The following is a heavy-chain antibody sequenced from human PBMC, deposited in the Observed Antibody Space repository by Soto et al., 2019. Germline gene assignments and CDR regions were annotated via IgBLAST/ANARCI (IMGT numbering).Heavy chain of an antibody. CDR3: AKGGAVADPFDY. CDR2: ISYDGSNK. J-gene: IGHJ4*02. D-gene: IGHD6-19*01. V-gene: IGHV3-30*18. Sequence: QVQLVESGGGVVQPGRSLRLSCAASGFTFSSYGMHWVRQALGKGLEWVAVISYDGSNKYYADSVKGRFTISRDNSKNTLYLQMNSLRAEDTAVYYCAKGGAVADPFDYWGQGTLVTVSS. CDR1: GFTFSSYG.